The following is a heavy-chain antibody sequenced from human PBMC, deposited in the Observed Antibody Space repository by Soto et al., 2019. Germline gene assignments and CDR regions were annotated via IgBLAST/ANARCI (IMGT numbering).Heavy chain of an antibody. CDR1: GFSLSTSGVG. CDR2: IYWDDDK. Sequence: KESGPTLVTPTQTLTLTCTFSGFSLSTSGVGVGWIRQPPGKALEWLALIYWDDDKRYSPSLKSRLTITKDTSKNQVVLTMTNMDPVDTATYYCAHTGTITSVDYWGQGTLVTVSS. V-gene: IGHV2-5*02. CDR3: AHTGTITSVDY. J-gene: IGHJ4*02. D-gene: IGHD2-2*01.